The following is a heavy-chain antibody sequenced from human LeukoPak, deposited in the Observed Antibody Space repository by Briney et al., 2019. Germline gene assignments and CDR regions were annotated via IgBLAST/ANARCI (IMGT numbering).Heavy chain of an antibody. CDR1: GFTFSSYW. CDR2: IKQDGSEK. CDR3: ARPSGYRHHYYYYYMDV. D-gene: IGHD5-12*01. J-gene: IGHJ6*03. Sequence: PGGSLRLSCAASGFTFSSYWMSWVRQAPGKGLERVANIKQDGSEKYYVDSVKGRFTISRDNAKNSLYLQMNSLRAEDTAVYYCARPSGYRHHYYYYYMDVWGKGTTVTVSS. V-gene: IGHV3-7*01.